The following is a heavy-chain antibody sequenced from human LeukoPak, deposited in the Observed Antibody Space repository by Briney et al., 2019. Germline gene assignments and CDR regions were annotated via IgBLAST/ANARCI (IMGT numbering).Heavy chain of an antibody. D-gene: IGHD6-13*01. Sequence: GGSLRLSCATSGFTLTNYWMTWVGQAPANGLEWVANINQNGVEMYYVVSVKGRFTISRDSGRNSLFLQMNSLRAEDTCVYYCARDFGSAAAIYEYWGQGTLVSVS. CDR3: ARDFGSAAAIYEY. V-gene: IGHV3-7*01. J-gene: IGHJ4*02. CDR1: GFTLTNYW. CDR2: INQNGVEM.